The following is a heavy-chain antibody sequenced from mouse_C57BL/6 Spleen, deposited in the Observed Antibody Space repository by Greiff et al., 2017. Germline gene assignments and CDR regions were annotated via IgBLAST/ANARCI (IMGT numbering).Heavy chain of an antibody. CDR3: ARGDYLYYFDY. V-gene: IGHV3-6*01. D-gene: IGHD1-1*01. CDR1: GYSITSGYY. J-gene: IGHJ2*01. CDR2: ISYDGSN. Sequence: EVQLVESGPGLVKPSQSLSLTCSVTGYSITSGYYWNWIRQFPGNKLEWMGYISYDGSNNYNPSLKNRISITRDTSKNQFFLKLNSVTTEDTATYYCARGDYLYYFDYWGQGTTLTVSS.